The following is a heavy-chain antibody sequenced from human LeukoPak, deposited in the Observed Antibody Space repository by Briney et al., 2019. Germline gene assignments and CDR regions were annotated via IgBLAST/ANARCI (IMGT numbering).Heavy chain of an antibody. CDR2: ISGSAGGT. CDR1: GFTFSSYA. Sequence: GGSLRLSCAASGFTFSSYAMSWVRQAPGKGLEWVSGISGSAGGTFYSDSVRGRFTISRDSPKNTLCLQMNSLRVEDTAVYYCTKDPLDYWGQGTQVTVSS. CDR3: TKDPLDY. V-gene: IGHV3-23*01. J-gene: IGHJ4*02.